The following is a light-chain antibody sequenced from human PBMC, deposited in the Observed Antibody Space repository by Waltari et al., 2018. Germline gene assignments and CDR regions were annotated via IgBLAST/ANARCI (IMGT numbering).Light chain of an antibody. CDR2: EAS. CDR3: QHYNRFSQT. CDR1: HSIGYW. J-gene: IGKJ1*01. Sequence: DIQMNQSPSNMSASVGDRVNITCLASHSIGYWLAWYQQKAGKAPKLLISEASNLESGVPPMFSGSGAGTEFTLTIRSLQPDDFATYYCQHYNRFSQTFCQGTKVAI. V-gene: IGKV1-5*03.